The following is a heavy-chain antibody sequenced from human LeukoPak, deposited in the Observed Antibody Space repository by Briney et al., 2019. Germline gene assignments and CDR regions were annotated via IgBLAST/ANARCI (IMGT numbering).Heavy chain of an antibody. CDR3: AREGAFTVTDYYYYGMDV. Sequence: PGGSLRLSCAASGFTFSEYYMSWLRQAPGKGMEWVSYISRSGSNIYYADSVKGRFTISRDNAKNSLYLQMNRLRADDTAVYYCAREGAFTVTDYYYYGMDVWGKGTTVTVSS. J-gene: IGHJ6*04. D-gene: IGHD4-11*01. CDR1: GFTFSEYY. V-gene: IGHV3-11*01. CDR2: ISRSGSNI.